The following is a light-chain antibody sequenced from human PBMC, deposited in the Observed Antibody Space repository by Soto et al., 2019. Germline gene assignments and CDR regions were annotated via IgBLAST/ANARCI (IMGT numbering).Light chain of an antibody. V-gene: IGLV2-23*01. CDR1: SSDGGSYNL. CDR2: EGS. Sequence: QSALTQPASVSGSPGQSITISCTGTSSDGGSYNLVSWYQQHPGKAPKLMIYEGSKRPSGVSNRFSGSKSGNTASLTISGLQAEDEADYYCCSDAGSSTFVFGTGTKLTVL. J-gene: IGLJ1*01. CDR3: CSDAGSSTFV.